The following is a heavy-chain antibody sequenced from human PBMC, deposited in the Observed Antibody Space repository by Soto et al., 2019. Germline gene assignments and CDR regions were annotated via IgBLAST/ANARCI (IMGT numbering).Heavy chain of an antibody. J-gene: IGHJ6*02. CDR2: MNPNSGNT. V-gene: IGHV1-8*01. Sequence: ASVKVSCKASGYTFTSYDINWVRQATGQGLEWMGWMNPNSGNTGYAQKFQGRVTMTRNTSISTAYMELSSLRSEDTAVYYCASWKRVRGPANYYYGMDVWGQGTTVTV. CDR1: GYTFTSYD. D-gene: IGHD3-10*01. CDR3: ASWKRVRGPANYYYGMDV.